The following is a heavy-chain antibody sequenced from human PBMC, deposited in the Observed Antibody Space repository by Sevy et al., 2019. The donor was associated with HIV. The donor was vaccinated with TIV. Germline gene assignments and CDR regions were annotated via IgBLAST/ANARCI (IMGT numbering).Heavy chain of an antibody. J-gene: IGHJ5*02. V-gene: IGHV1-18*01. Sequence: ASVKVSCKASGYTFTSYGISWVRQAPGQGLEWMGWISAYNGNTNYAQKLQGRVTMTTDTSTSPAYMELRSLRSDDTAVYYCARAGYCSGGSCYSANWFDPWGQGTLVTVSS. D-gene: IGHD2-15*01. CDR3: ARAGYCSGGSCYSANWFDP. CDR2: ISAYNGNT. CDR1: GYTFTSYG.